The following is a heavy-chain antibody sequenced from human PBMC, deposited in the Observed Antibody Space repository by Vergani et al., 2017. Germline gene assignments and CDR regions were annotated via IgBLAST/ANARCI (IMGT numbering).Heavy chain of an antibody. CDR3: AKYQHGGATYYYYYMDV. V-gene: IGHV1-69*01. CDR1: GGTFSSYA. Sequence: QVQLVQSGAEVKKPGSSVKVSCKASGGTFSSYAISWVRQAPGQGLEWMGGIIPIFGTANYAQKFQGRVTITADESTSTAYMELSSLRSEDTAVYYCAKYQHGGATYYYYYMDVWGKGTTVTVSS. D-gene: IGHD1-26*01. J-gene: IGHJ6*03. CDR2: IIPIFGTA.